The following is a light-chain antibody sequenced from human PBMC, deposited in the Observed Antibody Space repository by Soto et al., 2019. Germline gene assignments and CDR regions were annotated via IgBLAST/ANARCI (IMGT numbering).Light chain of an antibody. V-gene: IGKV3D-15*01. CDR3: QQHNQWPIT. Sequence: EIVLTQSPGTLSLSPGERATLSCRASQSVSSSRLAWYRQKPGQAPRLLIYYISTRATGIPARFSGSGSGTEFTLTINSLQSEDSAVYYCQQHNQWPITFGQGTRLEIK. J-gene: IGKJ5*01. CDR1: QSVSSS. CDR2: YIS.